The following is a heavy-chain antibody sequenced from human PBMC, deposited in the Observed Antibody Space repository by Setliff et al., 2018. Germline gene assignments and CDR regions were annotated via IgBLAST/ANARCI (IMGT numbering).Heavy chain of an antibody. CDR2: INTNTGNP. CDR3: ARASRFGTIVYKGYYYMDV. D-gene: IGHD3-10*01. J-gene: IGHJ6*03. V-gene: IGHV7-4-1*02. Sequence: GASVKVSCKTSGYTFTTYAISWTRQAPGQGLEWMGWINTNTGNPSYAQDFTGRFVFSLDTSVSTAYLQISSLKAEDTAVYYCARASRFGTIVYKGYYYMDVWGKGTTVTVSS. CDR1: GYTFTTYA.